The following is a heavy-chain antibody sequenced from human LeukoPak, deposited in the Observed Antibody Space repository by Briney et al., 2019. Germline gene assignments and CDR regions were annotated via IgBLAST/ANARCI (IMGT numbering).Heavy chain of an antibody. CDR2: ISGGGRST. D-gene: IGHD5-24*01. J-gene: IGHJ4*02. CDR3: ARDLDLGVTRWLEPEFDY. CDR1: GFTFSTCA. V-gene: IGHV3-23*01. Sequence: GGSLRLSCAASGFTFSTCAMSWVRQAPGKGLEWVSTISGGGRSTDYADSVKGRFTISRDNAKNSLYLQMNSLRAEDTAVYYCARDLDLGVTRWLEPEFDYWGQGTLVTVSS.